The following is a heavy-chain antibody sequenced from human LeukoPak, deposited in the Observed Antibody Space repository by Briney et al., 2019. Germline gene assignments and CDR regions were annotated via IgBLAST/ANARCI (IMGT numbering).Heavy chain of an antibody. CDR3: ARGRSIVVVPAAIMGGFDP. J-gene: IGHJ5*02. CDR1: GGTFSSYA. CDR2: IIPIFGTA. D-gene: IGHD2-2*02. V-gene: IGHV1-69*05. Sequence: SVKVSCKASGGTFSSYAISWVRQAPGQGLEWMGGIIPIFGTANYAQKFQGRVTITTDESTSTAYMELSSLRSEDTAVYYCARGRSIVVVPAAIMGGFDPWGQGTLVTVSS.